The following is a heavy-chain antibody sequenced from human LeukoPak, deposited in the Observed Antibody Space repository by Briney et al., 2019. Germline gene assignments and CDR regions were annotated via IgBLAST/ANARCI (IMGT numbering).Heavy chain of an antibody. CDR2: ISYDGSNK. CDR3: ARDSGYASNWFDP. CDR1: GFTFSSYG. D-gene: IGHD5-12*01. J-gene: IGHJ5*02. Sequence: GGSLRLSCAASGFTFSSYGMHWVRQAPGKGLEWVAVISYDGSNKYYADSVKGRFTISRDNSKNTLYLQMNSLRAEDTAVYYCARDSGYASNWFDPWGQGTLVTVSS. V-gene: IGHV3-30*03.